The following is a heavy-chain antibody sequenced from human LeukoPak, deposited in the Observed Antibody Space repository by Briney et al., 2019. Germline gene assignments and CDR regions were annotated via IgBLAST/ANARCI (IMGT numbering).Heavy chain of an antibody. Sequence: GRSLRLSCAASGFSFSIHGMHWVRQAPGKGLEWVAVIWYDGSNEDYADSVKGRFTISREDATNSLFLQMNSLGVGDTAVYYCARDSSGWGLAVWGQGTTVTVSS. D-gene: IGHD6-19*01. CDR2: IWYDGSNE. CDR1: GFSFSIHG. CDR3: ARDSSGWGLAV. V-gene: IGHV3-33*02. J-gene: IGHJ6*02.